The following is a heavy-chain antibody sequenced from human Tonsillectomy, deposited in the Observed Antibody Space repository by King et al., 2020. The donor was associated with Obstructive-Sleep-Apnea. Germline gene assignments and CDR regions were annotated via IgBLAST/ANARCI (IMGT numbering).Heavy chain of an antibody. CDR2: IWYDGGTK. CDR1: GFIFSDYG. J-gene: IGHJ4*02. D-gene: IGHD5-12*01. CDR3: AKVGYGSMTVCDN. Sequence: VQLVESGGGVVQPGGSLRLSCAAAGFIFSDYGMYWVRQAPGKGLEWGALIWYDGGTKYYADSVKGRFTTSIDNSKNTLYLQMNSLRVEDTAVYYCAKVGYGSMTVCDNWGQGTLVTVSS. V-gene: IGHV3-30*02.